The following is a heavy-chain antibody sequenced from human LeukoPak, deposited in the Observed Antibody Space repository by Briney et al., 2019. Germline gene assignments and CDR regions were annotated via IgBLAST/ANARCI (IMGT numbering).Heavy chain of an antibody. CDR1: GGTFSSYA. Sequence: GASVKVSCKASGGTFSSYAISWVRQAPGQGLEWMGRIIPILGIANYAQKFQGRVTITADKSTSTAYMELSSLRSEDTAVYYCASRYGSGSCLWFDPWGQGTLVTVSS. J-gene: IGHJ5*02. CDR2: IIPILGIA. D-gene: IGHD3-10*01. CDR3: ASRYGSGSCLWFDP. V-gene: IGHV1-69*04.